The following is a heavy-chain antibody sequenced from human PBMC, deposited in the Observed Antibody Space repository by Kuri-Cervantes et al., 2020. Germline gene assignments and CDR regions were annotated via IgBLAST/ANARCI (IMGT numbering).Heavy chain of an antibody. Sequence: SETLSLTCTVSDGSFSSGSYYWSWIRQPPGKGLEWIGYISYSGNTKYNPPLKSRVTISVDTSKNRFSLNLSSVTAADAAVYYCARTSGHSFGYWGASHSYYYMDVWGKGTTVTVSS. CDR3: ARTSGHSFGYWGASHSYYYMDV. CDR1: DGSFSSGSYY. V-gene: IGHV4-61*01. D-gene: IGHD5-18*01. CDR2: ISYSGNT. J-gene: IGHJ6*03.